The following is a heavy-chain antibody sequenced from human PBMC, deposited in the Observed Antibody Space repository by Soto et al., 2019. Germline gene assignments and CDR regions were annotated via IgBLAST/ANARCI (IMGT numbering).Heavy chain of an antibody. CDR1: GSTFSSYA. D-gene: IGHD1-1*01. CDR2: ISYDGSNK. Sequence: GGSLRLSCAASGSTFSSYAMHWVRQAPGKGLEWVAVISYDGSNKYYADSVKGRFTISRDNSKNTLYLQMNSLRAEDTAVYYCAKETGTTSYFDYWGQGTLVTVSS. CDR3: AKETGTTSYFDY. V-gene: IGHV3-30-3*01. J-gene: IGHJ4*02.